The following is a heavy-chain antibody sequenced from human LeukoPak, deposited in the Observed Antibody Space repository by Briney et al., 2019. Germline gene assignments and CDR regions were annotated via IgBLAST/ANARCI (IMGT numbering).Heavy chain of an antibody. Sequence: STETLSLTCIISGGSISSHYWSWIRQPPGKGLEYIGYIYYSGSTDYNPSLKSRVTISLDTSKNQFSLNLTSVTAADTAVYYCARRSGVLDSRDSRYYFDHWGQGTLVSVST. D-gene: IGHD3-22*01. V-gene: IGHV4-59*11. CDR1: GGSISSHY. CDR2: IYYSGST. CDR3: ARRSGVLDSRDSRYYFDH. J-gene: IGHJ4*02.